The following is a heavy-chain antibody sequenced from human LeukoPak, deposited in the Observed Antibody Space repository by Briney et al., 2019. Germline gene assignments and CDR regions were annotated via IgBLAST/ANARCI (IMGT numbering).Heavy chain of an antibody. D-gene: IGHD3-10*01. CDR3: ARDHITMVRGVKGPYYYYGMDV. CDR1: GGSISSYF. V-gene: IGHV4-4*07. J-gene: IGHJ6*02. Sequence: PSETLSLTCTVSGGSISSYFWTWIRQPAGKGLEWIGRIYPSGDTNYDPSLKSRITMSVDTSKNQFSLKLSSVTAADAAVYYCARDHITMVRGVKGPYYYYGMDVWGQGTTVTVSS. CDR2: IYPSGDT.